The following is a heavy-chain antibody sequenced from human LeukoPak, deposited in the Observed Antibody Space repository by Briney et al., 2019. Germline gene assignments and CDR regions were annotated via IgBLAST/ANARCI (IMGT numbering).Heavy chain of an antibody. J-gene: IGHJ6*03. D-gene: IGHD3-10*01. CDR1: GGSISSSSYY. V-gene: IGHV4-39*07. CDR2: IYYSGST. CDR3: ASTYGSGFYYYYMDV. Sequence: SETLSLTCTVSGGSISSSSYYWGGIRQPPGKGLEWIGTIYYSGSTYYNPSLKSRVTISVDTSKNQFSLKLSSVTAADTAVYYCASTYGSGFYYYYMDVWGKGTTVTISS.